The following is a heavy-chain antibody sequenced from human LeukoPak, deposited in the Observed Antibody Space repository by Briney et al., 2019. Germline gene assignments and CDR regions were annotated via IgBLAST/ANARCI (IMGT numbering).Heavy chain of an antibody. Sequence: GGSLRLSCAASGFTFSSYWMSWVRQAPGKGLEWVANIKQDGSEKYYVDSVKGRFTISRDNAKNSLYLQMNSLRAEDTAVYYCARDLSITMVRGVITEIPHAFDIWGQGTMVTVSS. D-gene: IGHD3-10*01. CDR2: IKQDGSEK. V-gene: IGHV3-7*01. J-gene: IGHJ3*02. CDR1: GFTFSSYW. CDR3: ARDLSITMVRGVITEIPHAFDI.